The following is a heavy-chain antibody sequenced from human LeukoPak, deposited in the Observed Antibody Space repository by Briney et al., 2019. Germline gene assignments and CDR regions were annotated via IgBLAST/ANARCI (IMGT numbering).Heavy chain of an antibody. J-gene: IGHJ6*03. D-gene: IGHD1-14*01. V-gene: IGHV1-8*03. CDR1: GYTFTSYD. CDR2: MNPNSGNT. Sequence: ASVQVSCKASGYTFTSYDINWVGQATAQGLEWMGWMNPNSGNTGYAQKFQGRVTPTRNASISTANMELRSLISEDTAVYYCARRRNSRKGPTKMYYMDVWGKGSTVTVS. CDR3: ARRRNSRKGPTKMYYMDV.